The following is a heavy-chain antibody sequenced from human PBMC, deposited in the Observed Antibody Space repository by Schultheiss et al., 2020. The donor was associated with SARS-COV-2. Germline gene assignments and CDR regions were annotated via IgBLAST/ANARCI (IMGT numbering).Heavy chain of an antibody. D-gene: IGHD1-26*01. CDR1: GGSFSGYY. CDR2: INHSGST. CDR3: ARAWEESYGMDV. J-gene: IGHJ6*02. V-gene: IGHV4-34*01. Sequence: SETLSLTCAVYGGSFSGYYWSWIRQPPGKGLEWIGEINHSGSTNYNPSLKSRVTISVDTSKNQFSLKLSSLTAADTAVYYCARAWEESYGMDVWGQGTTVTVSS.